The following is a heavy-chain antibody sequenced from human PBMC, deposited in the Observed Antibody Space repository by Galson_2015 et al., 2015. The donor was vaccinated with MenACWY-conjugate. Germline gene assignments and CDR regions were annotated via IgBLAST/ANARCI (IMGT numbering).Heavy chain of an antibody. CDR2: IYYSGTT. V-gene: IGHV4-59*02. J-gene: IGHJ5*02. Sequence: ETLSLPCRVSRGSVSNSYWSWSRQPPGKGLEWIASIYYSGTTNYNPSHKSQVTKSVDTYKNQLSMKLTSLTAADTAMYYFDNGGGIEASGHNWFAPWGQGTLVSVSS. CDR1: RGSVSNSY. CDR3: DNGGGIEASGHNWFAP. D-gene: IGHD3-16*01.